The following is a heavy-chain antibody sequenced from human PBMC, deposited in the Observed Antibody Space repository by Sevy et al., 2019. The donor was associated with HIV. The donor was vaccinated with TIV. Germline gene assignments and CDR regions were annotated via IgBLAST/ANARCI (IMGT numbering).Heavy chain of an antibody. CDR2: IYYSGTT. Sequence: SETLSLTCTVSGGSISRYYWSWIRQPPGKGLEGIGYIYYSGTTNYNPSLKSRVTISVDTSKNQFSLKLSSVTAADTAVYYCAGAGVGATHYWGQGTLVTVSS. J-gene: IGHJ4*02. V-gene: IGHV4-59*01. CDR1: GGSISRYY. CDR3: AGAGVGATHY. D-gene: IGHD1-26*01.